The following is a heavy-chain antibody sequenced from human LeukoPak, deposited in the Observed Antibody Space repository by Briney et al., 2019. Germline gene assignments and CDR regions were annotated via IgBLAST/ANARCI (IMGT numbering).Heavy chain of an antibody. CDR1: GYTFTGYY. V-gene: IGHV1-2*02. J-gene: IGHJ4*02. D-gene: IGHD3-22*01. Sequence: ASVKVSCKASGYTFTGYYMHWVRQAPGQGLEWMGWINPNSGGTNYAQKFQGRVTMTRDTSISTAYMELSRLRSDDTAVYYCARGGYDSSGYYSGCDYWGQGTLVTVSS. CDR2: INPNSGGT. CDR3: ARGGYDSSGYYSGCDY.